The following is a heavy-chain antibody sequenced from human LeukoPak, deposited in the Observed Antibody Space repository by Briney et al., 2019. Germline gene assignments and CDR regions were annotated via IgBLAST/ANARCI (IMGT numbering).Heavy chain of an antibody. CDR3: ARGRAAGDFDY. CDR1: GYSISSGYY. V-gene: IGHV4-38-2*01. Sequence: PSETLSLTCAVSGYSISSGYYWGWIRQPPGKGLEWIGSIYHSGSTYYNPSLKSRVTISVDRAKNQFSLNLTSVAATDTAVYYCARGRAAGDFDYWGLGSLVIVSS. CDR2: IYHSGST. D-gene: IGHD6-13*01. J-gene: IGHJ4*02.